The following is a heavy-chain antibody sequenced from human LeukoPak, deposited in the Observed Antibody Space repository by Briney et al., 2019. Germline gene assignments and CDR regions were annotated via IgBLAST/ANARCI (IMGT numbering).Heavy chain of an antibody. V-gene: IGHV3-48*04. CDR1: GFTFSSYD. Sequence: GGSLRLSCAASGFTFSSYDMNWVRQAPGKGLEWVSYINSSGSTIYYADSVKGRITISRDTAKTSLYLKMNSQRAEDAAVYYCARLGWYYDILTGYSYYYYGMDVWGKGATVTVSS. CDR2: INSSGSTI. CDR3: ARLGWYYDILTGYSYYYYGMDV. D-gene: IGHD3-9*01. J-gene: IGHJ6*04.